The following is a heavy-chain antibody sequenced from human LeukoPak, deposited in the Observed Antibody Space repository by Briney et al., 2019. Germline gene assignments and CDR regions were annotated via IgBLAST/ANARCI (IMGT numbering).Heavy chain of an antibody. CDR1: GFTFSVFG. V-gene: IGHV3-23*01. CDR2: IDDTGGTT. J-gene: IGHJ4*02. D-gene: IGHD6-19*01. CDR3: AKGAGYRSSGWYFDH. Sequence: GGSLRLSCAASGFTFSVFGMSWVRQAPGKGLEWVSDIDDTGGTTYYADSVKGRSTISRDNSKNTLYLQVNSLRADDTAVYYCAKGAGYRSSGWYFDHWGQGTLVTVSS.